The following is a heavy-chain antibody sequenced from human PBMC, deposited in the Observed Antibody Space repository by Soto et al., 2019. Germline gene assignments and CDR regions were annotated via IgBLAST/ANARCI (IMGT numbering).Heavy chain of an antibody. J-gene: IGHJ4*02. D-gene: IGHD2-15*01. Sequence: GASVKVSCKASGYTFTGFYMHWVRQAPGQGLEWMGRINPDSGDTDHAEKFQGRVTMTRDTSISTAYMELTRLTSDDTAVYHCAISVGVPAPHRPFDYWAQGTPVT. CDR2: INPDSGDT. CDR1: GYTFTGFY. V-gene: IGHV1-2*06. CDR3: AISVGVPAPHRPFDY.